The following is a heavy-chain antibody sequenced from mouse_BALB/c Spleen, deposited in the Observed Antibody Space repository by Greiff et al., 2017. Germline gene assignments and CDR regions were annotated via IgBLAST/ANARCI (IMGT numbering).Heavy chain of an antibody. J-gene: IGHJ3*01. V-gene: IGHV5-6-5*01. CDR1: GFTFSSYA. CDR3: AREGDDGYSFAY. CDR2: ISSGGST. Sequence: EVQLQESGGGLVKPGGSLKLSCAASGFTFSSYAMSWVRQTPEKRLEWVASISSGGSTYYPDSVKGRFTISRDNARNILYLQMSSLRSEDTAMYYCAREGDDGYSFAYWGQGTLVTVSA. D-gene: IGHD2-3*01.